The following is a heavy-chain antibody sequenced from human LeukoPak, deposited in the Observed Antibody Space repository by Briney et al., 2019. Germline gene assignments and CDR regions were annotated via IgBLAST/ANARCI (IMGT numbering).Heavy chain of an antibody. CDR2: LSYDGSNK. CDR3: ARGRDRFDY. J-gene: IGHJ4*02. Sequence: GGSLRLSCAASGFTVSSNYMNWVRQAPGKGLEWVAVLSYDGSNKYYADSVKGRFTISRDNSKNTLYLQMNSLRAEDTAVYYCARGRDRFDYWGQGTLVTVSS. V-gene: IGHV3-30-3*01. CDR1: GFTVSSNY.